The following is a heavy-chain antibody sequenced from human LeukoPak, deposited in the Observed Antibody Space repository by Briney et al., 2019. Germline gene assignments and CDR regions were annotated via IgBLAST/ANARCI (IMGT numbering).Heavy chain of an antibody. CDR2: ISSSSSYI. CDR1: GFTFSSYS. V-gene: IGHV3-21*04. J-gene: IGHJ5*02. D-gene: IGHD3-3*01. Sequence: PGGSLRLSCAASGFTFSSYSMNWVRQAPGKGLEWVSSISSSSSYIYYADSVKGRFTISRDNAKNSLYLQMNSLRAEDTALYYCAKDIGRFLEWLGFDPWGQGTLVTVSS. CDR3: AKDIGRFLEWLGFDP.